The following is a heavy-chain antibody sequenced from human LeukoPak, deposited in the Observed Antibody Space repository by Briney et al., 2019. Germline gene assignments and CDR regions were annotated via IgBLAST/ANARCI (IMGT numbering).Heavy chain of an antibody. J-gene: IGHJ4*02. CDR3: ARDNGSGSYGD. D-gene: IGHD3-10*01. V-gene: IGHV5-51*01. CDR2: IYPGDSDT. Sequence: HGESLQISCKASGYSFTTYWIGWVRQMPGKGLEWMGIIYPGDSDTRYSPSFQGQVTISADKSISAAYLQWSSLKASDIAMYYCARDNGSGSYGDWGQGTLVTVSS. CDR1: GYSFTTYW.